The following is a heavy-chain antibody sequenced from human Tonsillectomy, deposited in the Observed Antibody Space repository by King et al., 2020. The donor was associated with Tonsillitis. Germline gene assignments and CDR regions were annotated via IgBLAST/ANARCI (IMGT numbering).Heavy chain of an antibody. Sequence: EVQLVESGGGLVQPGGSLRLSCAASGFTFSSYVMSWVRQAPGKGLEWVSAISGSGGSTYYADSVKGRFTISRDISKNTLYLQMNSLRAEDTAVYYCAKAFDCSSTSCYTSGVFDYWGQGTLVTVSS. CDR1: GFTFSSYV. D-gene: IGHD2-2*02. CDR2: ISGSGGST. J-gene: IGHJ4*02. CDR3: AKAFDCSSTSCYTSGVFDY. V-gene: IGHV3-23*04.